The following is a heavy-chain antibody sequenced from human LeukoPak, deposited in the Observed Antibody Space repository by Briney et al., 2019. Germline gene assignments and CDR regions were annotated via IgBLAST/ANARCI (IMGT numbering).Heavy chain of an antibody. V-gene: IGHV3-23*01. CDR2: ISGSGGST. D-gene: IGHD2-2*01. CDR1: GFTVSSSY. CDR3: AKQVPAAMAFDY. J-gene: IGHJ4*02. Sequence: GGSLRLSCAASGFTVSSSYMSWVRQAPGKGLEWVSAISGSGGSTYYADSVKGRFTISRDNSKNTLYLQMNSLRAEDTAVYYCAKQVPAAMAFDYWGQGTLVTVSS.